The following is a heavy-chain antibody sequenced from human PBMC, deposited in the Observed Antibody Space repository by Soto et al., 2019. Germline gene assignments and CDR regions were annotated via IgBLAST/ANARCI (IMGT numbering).Heavy chain of an antibody. V-gene: IGHV4-59*01. CDR3: ASAGYCSGGSCYSQPFDI. Sequence: QVQLQESGPGLVKPSETLSLTCTVSGGSISSYYWSWIRQPPGKGLEWIGYIYYSGSTNYNPSLKSRVTISLDTSKNQFSLKLSAVTAADTAVYYCASAGYCSGGSCYSQPFDIWGQGTMVTVSS. CDR1: GGSISSYY. J-gene: IGHJ3*02. CDR2: IYYSGST. D-gene: IGHD2-15*01.